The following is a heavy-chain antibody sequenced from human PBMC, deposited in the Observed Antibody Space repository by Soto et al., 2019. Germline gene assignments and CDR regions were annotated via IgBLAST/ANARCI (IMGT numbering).Heavy chain of an antibody. CDR1: GFTVSSNY. CDR3: AGDSKGSGNEGGGY. CDR2: IYSGGST. V-gene: IGHV3-53*02. D-gene: IGHD6-19*01. J-gene: IGHJ4*02. Sequence: EVQLVETGGGLIQPGGSLRLSCAASGFTVSSNYMSWVRQAPGKGLEWVSVIYSGGSTYYSDSVKGRFTISRDNSKNTLYLQMNSLRAEDTAVYYCAGDSKGSGNEGGGYWGQGTLVTVSS.